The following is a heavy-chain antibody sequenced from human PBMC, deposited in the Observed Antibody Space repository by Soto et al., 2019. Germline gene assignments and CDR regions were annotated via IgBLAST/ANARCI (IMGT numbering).Heavy chain of an antibody. J-gene: IGHJ5*02. CDR1: GYTFTNYD. V-gene: IGHV1-8*01. Sequence: QVQLVQSGAEVKKPGASVKVSCKASGYTFTNYDIHWVRQATGQGLEWMGWMNPDSGNTGQSKQFQGRVTMTRDPSISTAYMEMSSLRSEAPAVYYCARGRFRRTWFDPWGQGTLVTVSS. CDR2: MNPDSGNT. CDR3: ARGRFRRTWFDP. D-gene: IGHD3-16*01.